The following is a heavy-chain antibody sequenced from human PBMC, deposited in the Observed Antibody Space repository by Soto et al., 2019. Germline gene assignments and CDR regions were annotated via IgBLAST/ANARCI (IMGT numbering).Heavy chain of an antibody. CDR3: TRDDSGLGVDY. CDR2: IPSDGRDV. V-gene: IGHV3-74*01. Sequence: RGSLRVSCETSGFNFRDFWMHWVRQPPGKGPDWVSNIPSDGRDVSYADSVRGRFTISRDDARNKLYLQMSDLRVEDTAIYYCTRDDSGLGVDYWGQGTQVTVSS. J-gene: IGHJ4*02. CDR1: GFNFRDFW. D-gene: IGHD3-16*01.